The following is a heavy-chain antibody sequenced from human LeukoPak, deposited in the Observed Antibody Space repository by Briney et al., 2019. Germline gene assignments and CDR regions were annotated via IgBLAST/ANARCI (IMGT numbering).Heavy chain of an antibody. V-gene: IGHV3-23*01. D-gene: IGHD4-17*01. Sequence: GGSLRLSCAASGFTFSSYAMSWVRQAPGKGLEWVSAISGSGGSTYYADSVKGRFTISRDNSKNTLYLQMNSLRAEDTAVYYCARDPAVTTAGYFDYWGQGTLVTVSS. CDR1: GFTFSSYA. CDR3: ARDPAVTTAGYFDY. J-gene: IGHJ4*02. CDR2: ISGSGGST.